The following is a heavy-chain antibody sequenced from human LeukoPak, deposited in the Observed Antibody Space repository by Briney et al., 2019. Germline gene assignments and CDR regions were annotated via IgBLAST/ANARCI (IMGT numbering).Heavy chain of an antibody. V-gene: IGHV3-48*03. CDR3: ARDRSAYYLYWYFDL. CDR1: GFIFSGYE. Sequence: GRSLRLSCAASGFIFSGYEMNWVRQAPGKGLEWVSYISSSGSTIYYADSVKGRFIISRDNAKNSLYLQMNSLRAEDTAVYYCARDRSAYYLYWYFDLWGRGTLVTVSS. D-gene: IGHD3-22*01. CDR2: ISSSGSTI. J-gene: IGHJ2*01.